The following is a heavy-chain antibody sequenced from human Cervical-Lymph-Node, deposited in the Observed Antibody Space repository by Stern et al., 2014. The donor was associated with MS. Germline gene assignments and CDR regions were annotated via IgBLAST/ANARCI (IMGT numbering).Heavy chain of an antibody. J-gene: IGHJ4*02. Sequence: VQLVESGAEVKKPGASVKVSCKASGYTLTHYFMHWVRQAPGQGLEWMGIVNPSGGDTTYAQRFQARVTMTWDTSTSTVYMELSSLTSEDTATYYCARAGEYTSYARHYFDYWGQGTLVTVSS. CDR1: GYTLTHYF. CDR2: VNPSGGDT. D-gene: IGHD2/OR15-2a*01. CDR3: ARAGEYTSYARHYFDY. V-gene: IGHV1-46*01.